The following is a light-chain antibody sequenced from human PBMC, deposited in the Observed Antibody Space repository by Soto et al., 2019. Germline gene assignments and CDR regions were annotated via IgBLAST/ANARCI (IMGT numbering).Light chain of an antibody. CDR1: QSVSSNY. CDR2: GAS. J-gene: IGKJ4*01. CDR3: QQYGRSSLT. V-gene: IGKV3-20*01. Sequence: EIVLTQSPGTLSLSPGERATLSCRASQSVSSNYLAWYQQKPGQAPRLLIYGASNKATGIPDRFSGSGSGTDFSLTISRLEPEDFAVYYCQQYGRSSLTFGGGTKVEIK.